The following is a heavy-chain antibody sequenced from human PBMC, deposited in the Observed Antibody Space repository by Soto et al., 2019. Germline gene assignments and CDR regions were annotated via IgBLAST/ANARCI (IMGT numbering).Heavy chain of an antibody. J-gene: IGHJ4*02. CDR2: ISGSGGST. V-gene: IGHV3-23*01. CDR3: AKDSRSLYSGSYYVYDY. Sequence: PGGSLRLSCAASGFTFSSYAMSWVRQAPGKGLEWVSAISGSGGSTYYADSVKGRFTISRDNSKNTLYLQMNSLRVEDTALYYFAKDSRSLYSGSYYVYDYWGQGTLVTVSS. CDR1: GFTFSSYA. D-gene: IGHD1-26*01.